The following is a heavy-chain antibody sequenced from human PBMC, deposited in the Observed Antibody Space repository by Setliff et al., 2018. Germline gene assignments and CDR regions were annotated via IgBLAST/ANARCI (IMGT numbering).Heavy chain of an antibody. CDR3: ARASRFGTIRYRGDYYMDV. CDR2: INTNTGNP. Sequence: ASVKVSCKASGYTFTTYAISWMRRAPGQGLEYMGWINTNTGNPSYAQGFTGRFVFSLDTSVSTAYLQISSLKAEDTAVYYCARASRFGTIRYRGDYYMDVWGKGTTVTVSS. V-gene: IGHV7-4-1*02. CDR1: GYTFTTYA. D-gene: IGHD3-10*01. J-gene: IGHJ6*03.